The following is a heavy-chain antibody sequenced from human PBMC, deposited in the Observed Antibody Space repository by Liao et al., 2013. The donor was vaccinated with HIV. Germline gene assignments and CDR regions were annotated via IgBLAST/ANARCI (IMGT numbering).Heavy chain of an antibody. J-gene: IGHJ4*02. CDR1: GGSISSSSYY. D-gene: IGHD2-15*01. V-gene: IGHV4-39*07. Sequence: QLQLQESGPGLVKPSETLSLTCTVSGGSISSSSYYWGWIRQPPGKGLEWIGSIYYSGSTYYNPSLKSRVTISVDTSKNQFSLKLSSVTAADTAVYYCAREGCSGGSCYSDYWGQGTLVTVSS. CDR3: AREGCSGGSCYSDY. CDR2: IYYSGST.